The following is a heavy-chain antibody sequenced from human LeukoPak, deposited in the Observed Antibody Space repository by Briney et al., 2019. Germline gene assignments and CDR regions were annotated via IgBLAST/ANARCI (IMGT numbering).Heavy chain of an antibody. J-gene: IGHJ4*02. CDR2: INPSGGST. CDR3: ARADSSGYLFDY. D-gene: IGHD3-22*01. CDR1: VYTFTSYY. Sequence: ASVKVSCKASVYTFTSYYMHWVRQARGQGLEWMGIINPSGGSTRYAQKFQGRVTMTRDMSTSTVYMELSSLRSEDTAVYYCARADSSGYLFDYWGQGTLVTVSS. V-gene: IGHV1-46*01.